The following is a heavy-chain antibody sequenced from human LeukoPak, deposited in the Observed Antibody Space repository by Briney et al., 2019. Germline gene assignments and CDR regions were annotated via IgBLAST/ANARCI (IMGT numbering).Heavy chain of an antibody. CDR2: IIPILGIA. J-gene: IGHJ4*02. CDR3: ARVGERYSSSWYYFDY. V-gene: IGHV1-69*04. D-gene: IGHD6-13*01. Sequence: SVKVSCKASGGTFSSYAISWVRQAPGQGLEWMGRIIPILGIANYAQKFQGRVTITADKSTSTAYMELSSLRSEDTAVYYCARVGERYSSSWYYFDYWGQGTLVTVSS. CDR1: GGTFSSYA.